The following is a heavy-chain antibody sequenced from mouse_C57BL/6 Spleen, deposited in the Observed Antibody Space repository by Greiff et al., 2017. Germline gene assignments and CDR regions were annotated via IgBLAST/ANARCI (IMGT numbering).Heavy chain of an antibody. Sequence: VQGVESGAELVRPGASVTLSCKASGYTFTDYEMPWVKQTPVHGLEWIGAIDPETGGPAYNQTFKGKAILTADKSSSTAYMELRSLTSEDSAVYYCTREETTMVTTWYFDVWGTGTTVTVSS. CDR3: TREETTMVTTWYFDV. CDR1: GYTFTDYE. CDR2: IDPETGGP. J-gene: IGHJ1*03. D-gene: IGHD2-2*01. V-gene: IGHV1-15*01.